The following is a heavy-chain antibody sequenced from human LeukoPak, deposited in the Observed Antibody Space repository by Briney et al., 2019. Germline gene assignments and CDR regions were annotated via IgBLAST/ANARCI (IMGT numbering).Heavy chain of an antibody. J-gene: IGHJ4*02. CDR2: ISGSGDKI. Sequence: GGSLRLSCAASGFTFSNSAMTWVRQAPGKGLEWVSAISGSGDKIHYADSVKGRFTISRDNSKNTLYLQMNSLKVEDTAIYYCAKDWSCDYWGQGTLITVSS. D-gene: IGHD1-26*01. CDR3: AKDWSCDY. V-gene: IGHV3-23*01. CDR1: GFTFSNSA.